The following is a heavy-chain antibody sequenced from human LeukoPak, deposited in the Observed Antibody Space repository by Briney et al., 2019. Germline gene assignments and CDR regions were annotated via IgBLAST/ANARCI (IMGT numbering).Heavy chain of an antibody. CDR2: ISYDGSNK. CDR3: ARVGGWYVFDY. CDR1: GFTFSSYA. V-gene: IGHV3-30-3*01. D-gene: IGHD6-19*01. J-gene: IGHJ4*02. Sequence: GGSLRLSCAASGFTFSSYAMHWVRQAPGKGLEWVAVISYDGSNKYYADSVKGRFTISRDNSKNTLYLQMNSLRAEDTAVYYCARVGGWYVFDYWGQGTLVTVSS.